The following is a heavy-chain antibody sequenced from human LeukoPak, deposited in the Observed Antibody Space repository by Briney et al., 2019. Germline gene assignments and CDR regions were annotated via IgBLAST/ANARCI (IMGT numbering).Heavy chain of an antibody. V-gene: IGHV1-2*02. CDR2: INPNSGDT. Sequence: ASVKVSCKASGSIFTSYYIHWVRQAPGQGLEWMGWINPNSGDTSYAQNFHGRVTMTRDWSINTAYLEVSSVKSDDTVVFYCARGEQWLIRYWGQGTLVTVSS. D-gene: IGHD6-19*01. CDR3: ARGEQWLIRY. J-gene: IGHJ4*02. CDR1: GSIFTSYY.